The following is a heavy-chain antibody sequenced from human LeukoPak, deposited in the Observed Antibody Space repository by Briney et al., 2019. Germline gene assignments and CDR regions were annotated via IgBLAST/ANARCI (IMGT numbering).Heavy chain of an antibody. CDR3: AKSPSSWMATIGY. J-gene: IGHJ4*02. Sequence: GGSLRLSCAASGFTFSSYAMSWVRQAPGKGLEWVSAISGSGGSTYYADSVKGRFTISRGNSKNTLYLQMNSLRAEDTAVYYCAKSPSSWMATIGYWGQGTLVTVSS. CDR2: ISGSGGST. CDR1: GFTFSSYA. D-gene: IGHD5-24*01. V-gene: IGHV3-23*01.